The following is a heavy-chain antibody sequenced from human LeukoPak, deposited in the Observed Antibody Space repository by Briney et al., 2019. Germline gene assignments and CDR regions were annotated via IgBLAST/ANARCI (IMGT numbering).Heavy chain of an antibody. CDR1: GGFISSSSYY. CDR3: ARRGYSYGVLDY. J-gene: IGHJ4*02. V-gene: IGHV4-39*07. Sequence: SESLSLTCTVSGGFISSSSYYWGWIRQPPGKGLGWIGSIYYSGSTYYNPSLKSRVTISVDTSKNQFSLKLSSVTAADTAVYYCARRGYSYGVLDYWGQGTLVTVSS. CDR2: IYYSGST. D-gene: IGHD5-18*01.